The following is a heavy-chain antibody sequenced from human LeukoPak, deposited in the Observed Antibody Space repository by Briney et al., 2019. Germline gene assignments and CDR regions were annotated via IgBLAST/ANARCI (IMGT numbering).Heavy chain of an antibody. CDR2: ISGRADII. D-gene: IGHD1-26*01. J-gene: IGHJ4*02. CDR1: GFTFSSYL. Sequence: GGSLRLSCAASGFTFSSYLINWVRQAPGKGLEWVSSISGRADIINYADSVKGRFTISRDNYRNTVYLQMNSLRVDDTAVYYCAKDGPQWGSYFDFWGQGTLVTVSS. CDR3: AKDGPQWGSYFDF. V-gene: IGHV3-23*01.